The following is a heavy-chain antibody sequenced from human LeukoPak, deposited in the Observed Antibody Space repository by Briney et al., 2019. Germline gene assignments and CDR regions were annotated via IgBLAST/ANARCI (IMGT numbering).Heavy chain of an antibody. CDR1: GYTFTDYY. J-gene: IGHJ4*02. CDR3: ATGSDSSGWYDDY. V-gene: IGHV1-69-2*01. D-gene: IGHD6-19*01. Sequence: ASVKVSCKASGYTFTDYYMHWVQQAPGKGLEWMGRVDPEDGETIYAEKFQGRVTITADTSTETAYMELSSLRSEDTAVYYCATGSDSSGWYDDYWGQGTLVTVSS. CDR2: VDPEDGET.